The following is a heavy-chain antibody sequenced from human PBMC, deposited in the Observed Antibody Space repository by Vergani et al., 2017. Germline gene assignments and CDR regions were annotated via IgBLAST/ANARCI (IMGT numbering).Heavy chain of an antibody. J-gene: IGHJ4*02. V-gene: IGHV2-26*01. CDR2: IFSNDEK. D-gene: IGHD6-19*01. CDR3: ARYSSGWYGAYYFDY. Sequence: QVTLQESGPVLVKPTETLTLTCTVSGFSLSNARLGVSWIRQPPGKALEWLAHIFSNDEKSSSTSLKSRLTISKDTSKSQVVLTMTNMDPVDTATYYCARYSSGWYGAYYFDYWGQGTLVTVSS. CDR1: GFSLSNARLG.